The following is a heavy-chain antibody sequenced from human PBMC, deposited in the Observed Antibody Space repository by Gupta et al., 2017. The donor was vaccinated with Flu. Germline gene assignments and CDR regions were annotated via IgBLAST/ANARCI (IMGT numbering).Heavy chain of an antibody. V-gene: IGHV1-2*06. CDR3: ATNNWNYGGVFDF. J-gene: IGHJ4*02. D-gene: IGHD1-7*01. Sequence: VRKAPGQGLEWMGRINPRDGNFDYAKKFQGRVTMTRDTSTNTAYMELRNLRSDDTALYYCATNNWNYGGVFDFWGQGTLVTVSS. CDR2: INPRDGNF.